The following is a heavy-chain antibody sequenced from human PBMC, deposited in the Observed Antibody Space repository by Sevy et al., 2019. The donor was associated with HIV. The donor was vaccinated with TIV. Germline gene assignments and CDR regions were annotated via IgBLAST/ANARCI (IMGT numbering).Heavy chain of an antibody. J-gene: IGHJ4*02. CDR1: RFTFSTYA. CDR3: ARGRVTSDYYDD. Sequence: GGSLRLSCAASRFTFSTYAIHWVRQAPGKGLEWVAVISYDGSNKYYADSVKGRFTISRDNSKHTLYLQMNSLRVEDTAVYYCARGRVTSDYYDDWGQGTLVTVSS. V-gene: IGHV3-30*04. CDR2: ISYDGSNK. D-gene: IGHD2-21*02.